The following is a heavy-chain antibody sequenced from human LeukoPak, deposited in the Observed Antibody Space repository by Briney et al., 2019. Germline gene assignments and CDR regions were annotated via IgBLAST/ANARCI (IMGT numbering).Heavy chain of an antibody. Sequence: GGSLRLSCAASGFTFSNYVMSWVRQAPGKGLEWVSSIRVSGVTTHYTDSVKGRFTISRDDSRNTVYLQMDSLRGEDTAVYYCVKDLTTGKTGWYDPWGQGTLVTVSS. CDR3: VKDLTTGKTGWYDP. CDR2: IRVSGVTT. V-gene: IGHV3-23*01. J-gene: IGHJ5*02. CDR1: GFTFSNYV. D-gene: IGHD1-1*01.